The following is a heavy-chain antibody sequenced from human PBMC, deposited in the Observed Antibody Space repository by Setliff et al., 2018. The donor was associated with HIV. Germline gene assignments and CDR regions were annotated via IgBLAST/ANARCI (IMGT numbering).Heavy chain of an antibody. V-gene: IGHV4-4*02. Sequence: SETLSLTCAVSGGSISSSDWWSWVRQPPGKGLEWIGEINHSGSTNYNPSLKSRVSISLDTSKKQVSLKLSSVTAADTAVYYCARGLSIFGVATPGFYSFMDVWGKGTTVTVSS. D-gene: IGHD3-3*01. J-gene: IGHJ6*03. CDR1: GGSISSSDW. CDR2: INHSGST. CDR3: ARGLSIFGVATPGFYSFMDV.